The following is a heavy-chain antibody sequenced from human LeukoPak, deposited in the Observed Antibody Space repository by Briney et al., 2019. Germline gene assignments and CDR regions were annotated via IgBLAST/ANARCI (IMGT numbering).Heavy chain of an antibody. CDR2: INHSGST. Sequence: SETLSLTCAVYGGSFSGYYWSWIRQPPGKGLEWIGEINHSGSTNYNPSLKSRVTISVDTSKNQFSLKLSSVTAADTAVYYCAEGASSTSVGLDPWGQGTLVTVSS. CDR3: AEGASSTSVGLDP. J-gene: IGHJ5*02. D-gene: IGHD2-2*01. V-gene: IGHV4-34*01. CDR1: GGSFSGYY.